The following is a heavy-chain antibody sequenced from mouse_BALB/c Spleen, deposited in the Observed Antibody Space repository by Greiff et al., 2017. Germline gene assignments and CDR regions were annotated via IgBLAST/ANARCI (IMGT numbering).Heavy chain of an antibody. CDR2: IDPENGDT. Sequence: EVQLQQSGAELVRSGASVKLSCTASGFNIKDYYMHWVKQRPEQGLEWIGWIDPENGDTEYAPKFQGKATMTADTSSNTAYLQLSSLTSEDTAVYYCNALYYDYDGVYWGQAPLSQSPQ. CDR1: GFNIKDYY. D-gene: IGHD2-4*01. J-gene: IGHJ2*01. V-gene: IGHV14-4*02. CDR3: NALYYDYDGVY.